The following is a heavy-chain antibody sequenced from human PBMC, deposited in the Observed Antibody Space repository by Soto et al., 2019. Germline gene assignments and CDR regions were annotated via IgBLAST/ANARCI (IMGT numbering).Heavy chain of an antibody. CDR3: ARDVSGQYYDSSVHDP. V-gene: IGHV1-69*01. J-gene: IGHJ5*02. CDR2: IIPIFGTA. CDR1: GGTFSSYA. Sequence: QVQLVQSGAEVKKPGSSVKVSCKDSGGTFSSYAISWVRQAPGQGLEWMGGIIPIFGTANYAQKFQGRVTITADESTSTAYMELSSLRSEDTAVYYCARDVSGQYYDSSVHDPWGQGTLVTVSS. D-gene: IGHD3-22*01.